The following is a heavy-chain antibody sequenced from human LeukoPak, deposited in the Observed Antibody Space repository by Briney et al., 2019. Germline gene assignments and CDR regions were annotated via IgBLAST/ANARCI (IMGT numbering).Heavy chain of an antibody. V-gene: IGHV1-3*01. CDR1: GYTFTSYA. D-gene: IGHD6-19*01. CDR2: INAGNGNT. CDR3: ARVPIAVGPLDY. Sequence: ASVKVSCKASGYTFTSYAMHWVRQAPGQRLEWMGWINAGNGNTKYSQKFQGRVTITRDTSASTAYMELSSLRSEDTAVYYCARVPIAVGPLDYWGQGTLVTVSS. J-gene: IGHJ4*02.